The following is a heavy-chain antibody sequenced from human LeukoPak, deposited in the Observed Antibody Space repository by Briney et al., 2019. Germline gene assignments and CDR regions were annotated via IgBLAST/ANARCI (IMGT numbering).Heavy chain of an antibody. Sequence: SETLTLTCTVSGGSISGYYRSWIRQPAGKGLEWIGRIYPSGGTNYNPSLKSRLTMSVDTSKNQFSLRLSSVTAADTAVYYGARWSPGVAALTFDYWGQGTLVTVS. CDR3: ARWSPGVAALTFDY. J-gene: IGHJ4*02. D-gene: IGHD4/OR15-4a*01. CDR1: GGSISGYY. V-gene: IGHV4-4*07. CDR2: IYPSGGT.